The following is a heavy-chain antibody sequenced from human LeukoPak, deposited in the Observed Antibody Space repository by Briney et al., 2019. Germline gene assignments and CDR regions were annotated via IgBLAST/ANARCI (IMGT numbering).Heavy chain of an antibody. Sequence: ASVKVSCKTSKYTFTGYYMHWVRQAPGQGLEWMGWINPNSAGTNYAQKFQSRVTMTRDTSISTAYMELSRLRSDDTAVYYCARSHSSGYIDAFDIWGQGTMVTVSS. CDR2: INPNSAGT. V-gene: IGHV1-2*02. CDR3: ARSHSSGYIDAFDI. D-gene: IGHD3-22*01. J-gene: IGHJ3*02. CDR1: KYTFTGYY.